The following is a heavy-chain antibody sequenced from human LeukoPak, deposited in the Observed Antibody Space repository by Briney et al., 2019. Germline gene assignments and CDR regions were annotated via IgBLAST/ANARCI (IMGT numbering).Heavy chain of an antibody. J-gene: IGHJ6*03. V-gene: IGHV4-38-2*02. CDR3: ARDVSVADNYYYYYMDV. Sequence: SETLSLTCTVSGYSINSGYYWGWVRQPPGKGLEWIGYIYHSGSTDYNPSLKSRVTISGDTSKNQFSLKLSSVTAADTAVYYCARDVSVADNYYYYYMDVWGKGTTVTVSS. CDR2: IYHSGST. D-gene: IGHD6-19*01. CDR1: GYSINSGYY.